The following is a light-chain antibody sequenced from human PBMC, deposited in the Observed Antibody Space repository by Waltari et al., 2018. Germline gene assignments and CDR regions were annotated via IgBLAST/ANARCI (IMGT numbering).Light chain of an antibody. Sequence: SYLLTQPPSVSVAPGPTARITCGGDHIGTKSVHWYQQKAGQAPVMVVYDDSDRPTGIPERFSGSNSGNTAALTISRVEAGDEADYYCQVWDSHSNHVVFGGGTKVTVL. CDR2: DDS. J-gene: IGLJ2*01. V-gene: IGLV3-21*02. CDR3: QVWDSHSNHVV. CDR1: HIGTKS.